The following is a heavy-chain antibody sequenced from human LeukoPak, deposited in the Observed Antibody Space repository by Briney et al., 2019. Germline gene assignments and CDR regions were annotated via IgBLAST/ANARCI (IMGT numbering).Heavy chain of an antibody. J-gene: IGHJ4*02. CDR1: GGSISSGGYY. V-gene: IGHV4-31*03. D-gene: IGHD3-22*01. CDR3: SAKEYDSSGYPGEFDY. CDR2: IYYSGST. Sequence: PSQTLSLTCTVSGGSISSGGYYWSWIRQHPGKSLEWIGYIYYSGSTYYNPSLKSRVTISVDTSKNQFSLKLSSVTAADTAVYYCSAKEYDSSGYPGEFDYWGQGTLVTVSS.